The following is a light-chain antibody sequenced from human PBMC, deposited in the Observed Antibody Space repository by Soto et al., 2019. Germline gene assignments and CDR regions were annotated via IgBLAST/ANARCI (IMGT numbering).Light chain of an antibody. CDR2: DVS. J-gene: IGKJ4*01. V-gene: IGKV3D-15*01. CDR3: QQDNNWPLT. CDR1: QSVSSN. Sequence: EIVMTQSPATLSVSPGERATLSCWASQSVSSNLAWYQQKPGQAPRLLIYDVSTRATGIPTRFSGSGAGTEFTLTISSLQSEDFAAYYGQQDNNWPLTFGGGTKGEIK.